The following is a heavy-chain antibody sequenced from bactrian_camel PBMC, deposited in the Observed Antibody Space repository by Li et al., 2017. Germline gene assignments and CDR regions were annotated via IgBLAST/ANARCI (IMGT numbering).Heavy chain of an antibody. J-gene: IGHJ4*01. D-gene: IGHD1*01. V-gene: IGHV3S26*01. CDR3: AVMRSAGDCSISGFEGFARTPYEFMY. CDR2: IDSGGRT. Sequence: HVQLVESGGDSVQAGGSLRLSCVASGYTHSRGCMGWFRQAPGKEREGVAAIDSGGRTSYADSVKGRFTISKDNAKNTLYLQMSSLKFGDTAMYYCAVMRSAGDCSISGFEGFARTPYEFMYWGQGTQVTVS. CDR1: GYTHSRGC.